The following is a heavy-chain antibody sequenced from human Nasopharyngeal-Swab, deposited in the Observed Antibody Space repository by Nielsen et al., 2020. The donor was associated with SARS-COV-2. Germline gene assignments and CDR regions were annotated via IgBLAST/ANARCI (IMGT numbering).Heavy chain of an antibody. CDR3: TTDYYFDY. CDR2: ISSSSSYI. CDR1: GFTFNNYN. V-gene: IGHV3-21*04. J-gene: IGHJ4*02. Sequence: GGFLRLSCAASGFTFNNYNFNWVRQAPGKGLEWVSSISSSSSYIYYADSVKGRFTISRDNAKNSLYLQMNSLRAEDTALYYCTTDYYFDYWGQGTLVTVSS.